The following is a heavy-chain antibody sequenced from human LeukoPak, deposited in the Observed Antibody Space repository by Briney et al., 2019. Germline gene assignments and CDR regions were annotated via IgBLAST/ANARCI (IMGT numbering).Heavy chain of an antibody. D-gene: IGHD3-9*01. CDR1: GDSINSNNYY. Sequence: SETLSLTCTVSGDSINSNNYYWSWIRQPAGKGLEWIGRIYSSGRTNYNPSLKSRVTISLDTSRNQFSLKLSSVTAADTAVYYCARGLDRNPTRSPRYYFDYWGQGTLVTVSS. CDR3: ARGLDRNPTRSPRYYFDY. J-gene: IGHJ4*02. V-gene: IGHV4-61*02. CDR2: IYSSGRT.